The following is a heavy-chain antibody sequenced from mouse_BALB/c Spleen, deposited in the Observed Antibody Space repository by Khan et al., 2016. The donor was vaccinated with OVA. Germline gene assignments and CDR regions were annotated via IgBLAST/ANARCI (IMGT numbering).Heavy chain of an antibody. D-gene: IGHD2-14*01. CDR1: GFSLSRYN. J-gene: IGHJ4*01. CDR2: IWGGGGT. CDR3: ARSYDRYDVYCAMDY. Sequence: QVQLQESGPGLVAPSQSLSITCTVSGFSLSRYNIHWVRQPPGKGLEWLGMIWGGGGTDYNSTLKSRLSISKDNSNCQVSLKMNSMQTDDTAMYYGARSYDRYDVYCAMDYWGQGTSVTVSA. V-gene: IGHV2-6-4*01.